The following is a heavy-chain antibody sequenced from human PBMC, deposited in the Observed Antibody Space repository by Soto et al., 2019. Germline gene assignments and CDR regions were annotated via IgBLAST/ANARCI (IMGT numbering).Heavy chain of an antibody. J-gene: IGHJ4*02. CDR1: GFTFSIYA. CDR3: ARIGRLRWGDY. Sequence: PGGSLRLSCTASGFTFSIYAMSWVRQAPGKGLEWVSAIGGSSTIYYADSVKGRFTISRDNAKNSLYLQMNSLRAEDTAVYYCARIGRLRWGDYWGQGTLVTVSS. CDR2: IGGSSTI. V-gene: IGHV3-48*01. D-gene: IGHD4-17*01.